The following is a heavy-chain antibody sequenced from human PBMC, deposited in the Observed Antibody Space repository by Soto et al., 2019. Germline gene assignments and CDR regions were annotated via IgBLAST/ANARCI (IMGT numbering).Heavy chain of an antibody. V-gene: IGHV3-30*04. J-gene: IGHJ6*02. CDR2: ISYDARNT. Sequence: PVGSLRLSCPASGFLFNTYAMHWVRQAPGKGLEWVAVISYDARNTYYADSVKGRFTISRDNSKNTLYLQMNSLRAEDTAVYYCARPGSGYDVLTGQYFYYFHAVDVWGQRTTVTVSS. CDR3: ARPGSGYDVLTGQYFYYFHAVDV. CDR1: GFLFNTYA. D-gene: IGHD3-9*01.